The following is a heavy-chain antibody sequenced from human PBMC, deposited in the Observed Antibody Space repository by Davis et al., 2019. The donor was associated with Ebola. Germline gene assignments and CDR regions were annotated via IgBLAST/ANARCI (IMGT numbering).Heavy chain of an antibody. D-gene: IGHD6-19*01. Sequence: SVKVSCKASGYTFISYDINWVRQAAGQGLEWMGRIIPILGIANYAQKFQGRVTITADKSTSTAYMELRSLRSDDTAVYYCARGTAVAGDYWGQGTLVTVSS. J-gene: IGHJ4*02. CDR2: IIPILGIA. V-gene: IGHV1-69*04. CDR1: GYTFISYD. CDR3: ARGTAVAGDY.